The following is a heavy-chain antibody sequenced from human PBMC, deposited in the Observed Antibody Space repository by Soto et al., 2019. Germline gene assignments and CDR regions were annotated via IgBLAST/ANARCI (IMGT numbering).Heavy chain of an antibody. V-gene: IGHV4-31*03. Sequence: QVQLQESGPGLVKPSQTLSLTCTVSGGSISSGGYYWSWIRQNPGKGLEWIGYIYYSGSTYYNPSLDCRSSLSVDTSKIQFSLTLSSVTAADTAVYYCARSIDPWGQGTLVTVSS. CDR1: GGSISSGGYY. CDR2: IYYSGST. CDR3: ARSIDP. J-gene: IGHJ5*02.